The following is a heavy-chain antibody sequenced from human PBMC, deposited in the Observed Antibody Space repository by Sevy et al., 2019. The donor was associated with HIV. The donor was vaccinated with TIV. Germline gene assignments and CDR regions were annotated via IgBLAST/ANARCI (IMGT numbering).Heavy chain of an antibody. CDR2: IWYDGSNK. V-gene: IGHV3-33*01. CDR1: GFTFSSYG. Sequence: GGSLRLSCAASGFTFSSYGMHWVRQAPGKGLEWIAVIWYDGSNKLYADSVKGRFTISSDDSKNTLYLQMNSLRAEDTAVYYCARGGGLNYYDTSAYHPFDYWGQGTLVTVSS. J-gene: IGHJ4*02. D-gene: IGHD3-22*01. CDR3: ARGGGLNYYDTSAYHPFDY.